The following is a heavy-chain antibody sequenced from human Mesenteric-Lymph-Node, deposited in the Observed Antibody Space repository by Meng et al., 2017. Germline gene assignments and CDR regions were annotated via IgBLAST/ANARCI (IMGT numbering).Heavy chain of an antibody. CDR2: INHSGST. CDR1: GGSFSGYY. CDR3: ARGKNKQWLVPEGLLAY. V-gene: IGHV4-34*01. D-gene: IGHD6-19*01. Sequence: GQLRAWGAGLLKPSEPLSLTCAVYGGSFSGYYWSWIRQPPGKGLEWIGEINHSGSTNYNPSLKSRVTISVDTSKNQFSLKLSSVTAADTAVYYCARGKNKQWLVPEGLLAYWGQGTLVTVSS. J-gene: IGHJ4*02.